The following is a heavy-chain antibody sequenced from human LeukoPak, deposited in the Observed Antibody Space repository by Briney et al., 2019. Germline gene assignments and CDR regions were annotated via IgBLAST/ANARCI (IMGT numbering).Heavy chain of an antibody. D-gene: IGHD1-26*01. CDR2: IYHSGST. CDR3: ARERGPYSGSYLDY. CDR1: GGSFSGYY. Sequence: SETLSLTCAVYGGSFSGYYWSWIRQPPGKGLEWIGEIYHSGSTNYNPSLKSRVTISVDKSKNQFSLKLSSVTAADTAVYYCARERGPYSGSYLDYWGQGTLVTVSS. V-gene: IGHV4-34*01. J-gene: IGHJ4*02.